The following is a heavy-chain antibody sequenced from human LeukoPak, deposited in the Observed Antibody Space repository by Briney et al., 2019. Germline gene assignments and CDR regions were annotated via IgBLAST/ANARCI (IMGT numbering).Heavy chain of an antibody. CDR2: IYSGGST. CDR1: GFTVSSNY. D-gene: IGHD3-3*02. CDR3: ARDQLAEYYFDY. Sequence: AGGSLRLSCAASGFTVSSNYMSWVRQAPGKGLEWVSVIYSGGSTYYADSVKGRFTISRDNSKNTLYLQMNSLRAEDTAVYYCARDQLAEYYFDYWGQGTLVTVSS. V-gene: IGHV3-66*01. J-gene: IGHJ4*02.